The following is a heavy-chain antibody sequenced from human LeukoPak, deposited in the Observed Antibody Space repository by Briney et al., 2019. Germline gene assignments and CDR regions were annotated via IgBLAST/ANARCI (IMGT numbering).Heavy chain of an antibody. CDR2: ISWDGGSI. CDR1: GFTFDDYA. V-gene: IGHV3-9*01. J-gene: IGHJ5*02. D-gene: IGHD6-13*01. CDR3: AKDFSSSWFGTWFDP. Sequence: PGRSLRLSCTASGFTFDDYAMHWVRQAPGKGLEWVSGISWDGGSIAYADSVKGRFAISRDNAKNSLYLQMNSLRPEDTALYYCAKDFSSSWFGTWFDPWGQGTLATVSS.